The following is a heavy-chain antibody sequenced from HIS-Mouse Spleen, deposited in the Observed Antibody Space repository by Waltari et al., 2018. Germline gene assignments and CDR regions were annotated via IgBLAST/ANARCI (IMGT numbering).Heavy chain of an antibody. Sequence: QLQLQESGPGLVKPSETLSLTCTVSGGSLSSSSYSWGRYRQPPGKGLEWMGGIYYSGSTYYNPSLKSRVTISVDTSKNQFSLKLSSVTAADTAVYYCAREIPYSSSWYDWYFDLWGRGTLVTVSS. CDR2: IYYSGST. CDR1: GGSLSSSSYS. J-gene: IGHJ2*01. CDR3: AREIPYSSSWYDWYFDL. D-gene: IGHD6-13*01. V-gene: IGHV4-39*07.